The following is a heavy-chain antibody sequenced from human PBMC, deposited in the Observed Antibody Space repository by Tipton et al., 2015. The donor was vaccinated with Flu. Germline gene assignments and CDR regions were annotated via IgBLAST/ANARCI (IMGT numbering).Heavy chain of an antibody. D-gene: IGHD3-10*01. CDR2: ISDSGAST. CDR3: ARQGRNFGSGSYYPLGYLHY. J-gene: IGHJ4*02. CDR1: GFPFSGYS. V-gene: IGHV3-23*01. Sequence: GSLRLSCAVSGFPFSGYSMSWVRQAPGKGLEWVSAISDSGASTYYADSVKGRFTISRDNSKNTLYLQMNSLRAEDTAVYYCARQGRNFGSGSYYPLGYLHYWGQGTLVTVSS.